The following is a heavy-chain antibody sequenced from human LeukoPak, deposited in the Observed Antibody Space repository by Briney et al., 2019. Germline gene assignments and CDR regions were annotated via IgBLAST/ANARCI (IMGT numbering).Heavy chain of an antibody. V-gene: IGHV1-46*01. CDR1: GYTFTSYY. CDR2: INPSGGST. J-gene: IGHJ3*02. D-gene: IGHD4-23*01. CDR3: ASDLRWRDAFDI. Sequence: ASVKVSCKASGYTFTSYYMHWVRQAPGQGLEWMGIINPSGGSTSYAQKFQGRVTMTRDMSTSTVYMELSSLRSEDTAVYYCASDLRWRDAFDIWGQGTMVTVSS.